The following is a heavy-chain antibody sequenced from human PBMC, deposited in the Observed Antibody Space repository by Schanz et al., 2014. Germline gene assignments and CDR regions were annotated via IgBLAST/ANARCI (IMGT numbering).Heavy chain of an antibody. CDR1: GYTLSAYS. Sequence: QVQLVQSGTQVKKPGASVKVSCKASGYTLSAYSLHWVRQAPGQGLEWMGIVNPSVRGTHFAREFQGRVTVTSDTSISTVYMELSRVTYEDTAVYYCARDDRAYYYGMDVWGQGTTXTVSS. J-gene: IGHJ6*02. V-gene: IGHV1-46*01. CDR2: VNPSVRGT. CDR3: ARDDRAYYYGMDV. D-gene: IGHD3-22*01.